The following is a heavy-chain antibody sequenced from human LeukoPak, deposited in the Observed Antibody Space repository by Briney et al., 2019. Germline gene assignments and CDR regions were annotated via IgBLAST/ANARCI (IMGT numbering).Heavy chain of an antibody. CDR3: AKILAGDYGGYYFDY. Sequence: GGSLRLSCAASGFIFSGHVMHWVRQAPGKGLEWVSLISYDGSNKDYADSVKGRFTISRDNSKNTLYLQMNSPRAEDTAVYYCAKILAGDYGGYYFDYWGQGTLVTVSS. V-gene: IGHV3-30-3*02. J-gene: IGHJ4*02. CDR2: ISYDGSNK. D-gene: IGHD4-17*01. CDR1: GFIFSGHV.